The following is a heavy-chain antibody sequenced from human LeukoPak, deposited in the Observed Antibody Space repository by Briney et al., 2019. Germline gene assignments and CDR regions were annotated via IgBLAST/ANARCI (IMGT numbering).Heavy chain of an antibody. Sequence: SETLSLTCAVSGGSISSSNWWSWVRQPPGKGLEWIGEIYHSGSTNYNPSLKSRVTISVDKSKNQFSLKLSSVTAADTAVYYCARVRDSYYYDSSGYSAFDIWGQGTMVTVSS. CDR1: GGSISSSNW. J-gene: IGHJ3*02. V-gene: IGHV4-4*02. CDR3: ARVRDSYYYDSSGYSAFDI. CDR2: IYHSGST. D-gene: IGHD3-22*01.